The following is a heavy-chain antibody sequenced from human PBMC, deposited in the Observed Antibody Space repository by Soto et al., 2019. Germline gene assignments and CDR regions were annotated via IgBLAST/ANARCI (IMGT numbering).Heavy chain of an antibody. CDR2: ISSSSSYI. CDR3: ARAVGLDIVVVVAAAGADDAFDI. Sequence: EVQLVESGGGLVKPGGSLRLSCAASGFTFSSYSMNWVRQAPGKGLEWVSSISSSSSYIYYADSVKGRFTISRDKAKNSLYLQMNSLRAEDTAVYYCARAVGLDIVVVVAAAGADDAFDIWGQGTMVTVSS. D-gene: IGHD2-15*01. CDR1: GFTFSSYS. J-gene: IGHJ3*02. V-gene: IGHV3-21*01.